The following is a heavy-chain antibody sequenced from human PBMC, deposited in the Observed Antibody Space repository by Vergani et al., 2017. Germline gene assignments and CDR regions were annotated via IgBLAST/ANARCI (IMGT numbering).Heavy chain of an antibody. CDR3: ARMGHIVVVTARTSDRFDP. J-gene: IGHJ5*02. Sequence: QVQLVQSGAEVKKPGSSVKVSCKASGGTFSSYAISWVRQAPGQGLEWMGGIIPIFGIANYAQKFQGRVTITADKSTSTAYMELSSLRSEDTAVYYCARMGHIVVVTARTSDRFDPWGQGTLVTVSS. CDR2: IIPIFGIA. V-gene: IGHV1-69*17. D-gene: IGHD2-21*02. CDR1: GGTFSSYA.